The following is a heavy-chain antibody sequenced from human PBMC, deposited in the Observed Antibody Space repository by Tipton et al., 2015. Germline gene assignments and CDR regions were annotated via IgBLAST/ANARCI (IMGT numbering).Heavy chain of an antibody. D-gene: IGHD6-19*01. Sequence: TLSLTCTVSGGSVSTSNYYWGWIRQSPGKGLEWIGYISYSGSTHYNPSLKSRVTISVDTSKNQFSLKLSSVTAADTAVYYCAREAVARYYYGMDVWGQGTTVTVSS. CDR1: GGSVSTSNYY. CDR3: AREAVARYYYGMDV. J-gene: IGHJ6*02. V-gene: IGHV4-61*01. CDR2: ISYSGST.